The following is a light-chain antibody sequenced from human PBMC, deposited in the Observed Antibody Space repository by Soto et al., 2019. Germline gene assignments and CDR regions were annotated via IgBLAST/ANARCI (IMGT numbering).Light chain of an antibody. J-gene: IGKJ4*01. V-gene: IGKV1-39*01. CDR2: AAS. Sequence: DIQMTQSPSSLSASVEDRVIITCRASQSISSNLNWYQQKPGKAPKLLIYAASSLQSGVPSRFSGGGSGTDFTLTISSLQPEDFATYSCQQSYSTPLTFGGGTKVDIK. CDR3: QQSYSTPLT. CDR1: QSISSN.